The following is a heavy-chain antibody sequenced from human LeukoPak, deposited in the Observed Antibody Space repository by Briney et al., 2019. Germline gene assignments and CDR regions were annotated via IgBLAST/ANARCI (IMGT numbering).Heavy chain of an antibody. V-gene: IGHV4-39*07. CDR1: GGSISSSSYY. CDR3: ARRFQGA. Sequence: SETLSLTCTVSGGSISSSSYYWSWIRQPPGKGLEWIGEINHSGSTNYNPSLKSRVTISVDTSKNQFSLKLSSVTAADTAVYYCARRFQGAWGQGTLVTVSS. CDR2: INHSGST. D-gene: IGHD3-10*01. J-gene: IGHJ5*02.